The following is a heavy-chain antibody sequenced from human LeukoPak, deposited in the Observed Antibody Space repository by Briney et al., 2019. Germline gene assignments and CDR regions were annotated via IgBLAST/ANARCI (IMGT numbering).Heavy chain of an antibody. Sequence: PGGSLRLSCAASGFTFSSYEMNWVRQPPGKGLEWIGTIYYSGSTYYNPSLKSRVTISVDTSKNQFSLKLRSVTAADTAVYYCARVPGGALNWFDPWGQGTLVTVSS. V-gene: IGHV4-39*01. D-gene: IGHD1-1*01. CDR2: IYYSGST. CDR3: ARVPGGALNWFDP. J-gene: IGHJ5*02. CDR1: GFTFSSYE.